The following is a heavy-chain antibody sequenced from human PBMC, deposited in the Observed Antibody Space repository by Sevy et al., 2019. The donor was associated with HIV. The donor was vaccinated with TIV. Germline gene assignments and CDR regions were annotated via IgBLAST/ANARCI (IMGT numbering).Heavy chain of an antibody. CDR2: ISSSSSFI. D-gene: IGHD3-3*01. CDR1: EFTFSSYS. CDR3: AREYNESGDGLDY. J-gene: IGHJ4*02. V-gene: IGHV3-48*02. Sequence: GGSLRLSCATSEFTFSSYSMNWVRQAPGKGLEWVSYISSSSSFIYYADSVKGRFTISRDNAKNRLFLQMNSLRDEDTAVYYCAREYNESGDGLDYWGQGTLVTVSS.